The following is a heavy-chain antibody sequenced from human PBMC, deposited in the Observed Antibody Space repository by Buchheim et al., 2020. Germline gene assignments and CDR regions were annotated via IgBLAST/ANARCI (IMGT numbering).Heavy chain of an antibody. CDR1: GFTFSSYG. CDR3: AKLIVGATIGGDY. Sequence: QVQLVESGGGVVQPGRSLRLSCAASGFTFSSYGMHWVRQAPGKGLEWVAVISYDGRNKYYADSVKGRFTISRDNSKNTLYLQMNSLRAEDTAVYYCAKLIVGATIGGDYWGQGTL. J-gene: IGHJ4*02. V-gene: IGHV3-30*18. CDR2: ISYDGRNK. D-gene: IGHD1-26*01.